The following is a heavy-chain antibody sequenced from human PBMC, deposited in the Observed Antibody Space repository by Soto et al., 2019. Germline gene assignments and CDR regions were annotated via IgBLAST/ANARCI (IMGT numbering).Heavy chain of an antibody. J-gene: IGHJ3*02. CDR2: IYYSGSS. Sequence: QVQLQESGPGLVKPSQTLSLTCTVSGGSISSGGYYWSWIRQHPGKGLECIGYIYYSGSSSYNPSLSRRVSISVDTSKNQFSLKLSSVTAADTAVYYCARVVVAASPPSKSFDIWGQGTMVTVSS. D-gene: IGHD2-15*01. CDR3: ARVVVAASPPSKSFDI. CDR1: GGSISSGGYY. V-gene: IGHV4-31*03.